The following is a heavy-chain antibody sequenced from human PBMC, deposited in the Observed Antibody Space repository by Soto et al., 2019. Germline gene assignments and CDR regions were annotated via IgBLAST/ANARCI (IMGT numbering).Heavy chain of an antibody. CDR1: GDSVSSNSAT. V-gene: IGHV6-1*01. D-gene: IGHD1-1*01. CDR2: TYYRSKWYT. CDR3: ASPRLSSDGTTPIDY. Sequence: PSQTLSLTCAISGDSVSSNSATWDWIRQSPSRGLEWLGRTYYRSKWYTDYAVSVKGRITINPDTSNNHLSLQLDSVTPDDTAVYYCASPRLSSDGTTPIDYWGQGTLVTVSS. J-gene: IGHJ4*02.